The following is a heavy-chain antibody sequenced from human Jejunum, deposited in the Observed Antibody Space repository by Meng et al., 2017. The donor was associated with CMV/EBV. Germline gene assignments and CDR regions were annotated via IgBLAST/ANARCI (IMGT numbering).Heavy chain of an antibody. V-gene: IGHV4-39*06. Sequence: DSVRSGVYFWGWVRRPPGRGLGWIGSIDYSGTTRHNPSLGSRVVISVDTSMNQLTLRLDSVTAADTAVYYCARDGEGRWLQLGCWGQGTLVTVSS. CDR3: ARDGEGRWLQLGC. CDR2: IDYSGTT. CDR1: DSVRSGVYF. D-gene: IGHD5-24*01. J-gene: IGHJ4*02.